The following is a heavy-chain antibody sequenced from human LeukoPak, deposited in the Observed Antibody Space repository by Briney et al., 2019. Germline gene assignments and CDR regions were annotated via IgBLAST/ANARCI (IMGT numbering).Heavy chain of an antibody. Sequence: GGSLRLSCAASGFTFSSYDMHWVRQAPGKGLEWVSVIYSGGITDYAYSVKGRFTISRDNSKNTLHLQMNNLRAEDTAVYYCARVVIRPYYFDYWGQGTLVTVSS. J-gene: IGHJ4*02. CDR1: GFTFSSYD. CDR3: ARVVIRPYYFDY. D-gene: IGHD4-23*01. V-gene: IGHV3-66*01. CDR2: IYSGGIT.